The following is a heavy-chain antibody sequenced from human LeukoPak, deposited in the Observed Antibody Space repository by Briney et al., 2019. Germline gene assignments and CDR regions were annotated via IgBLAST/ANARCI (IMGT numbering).Heavy chain of an antibody. J-gene: IGHJ5*02. CDR1: GGSITSYY. D-gene: IGHD6-13*01. V-gene: IGHV4-59*01. CDR3: AKYPGYPTRWFEP. CDR2: IFYSGST. Sequence: PSETLSLTCTVSGGSITSYYWSWIRQPPGKRLEWIGYIFYSGSTNYNPSLESRVSISIDTSKNQFPLKLSSLTAADTAVDYCAKYPGYPTRWFEPWGQGTLVTVSS.